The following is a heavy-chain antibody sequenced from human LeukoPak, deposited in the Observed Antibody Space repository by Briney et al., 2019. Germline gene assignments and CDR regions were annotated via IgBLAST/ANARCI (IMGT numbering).Heavy chain of an antibody. V-gene: IGHV5-51*01. CDR2: IYPGDSDT. CDR1: GYSFTSYW. D-gene: IGHD3-10*01. CDR3: ASAFYYGSGSYEGEWFDP. J-gene: IGHJ5*02. Sequence: GESLKISCKGSGYSFTSYWIGWVRQMPGKGLEWMGIIYPGDSDTRYSPSFQGQVTISADKSISTAYLQWSSLKASDTAMYYCASAFYYGSGSYEGEWFDPWGQGTLVTVSS.